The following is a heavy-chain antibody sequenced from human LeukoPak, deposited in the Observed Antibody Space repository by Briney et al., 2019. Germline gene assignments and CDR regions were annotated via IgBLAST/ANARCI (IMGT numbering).Heavy chain of an antibody. D-gene: IGHD3-22*01. Sequence: PGESLKISCKGSGYKFSTYWVAWVRQMPGKGLEWMGIIYPDDSDTRYSPSFQGQVTISADKSVSIAYLQWSSLKASDTAMYYCARPNITSYYDSRGYDAFDVWGQGTMVIVSS. CDR2: IYPDDSDT. CDR1: GYKFSTYW. J-gene: IGHJ3*01. V-gene: IGHV5-51*01. CDR3: ARPNITSYYDSRGYDAFDV.